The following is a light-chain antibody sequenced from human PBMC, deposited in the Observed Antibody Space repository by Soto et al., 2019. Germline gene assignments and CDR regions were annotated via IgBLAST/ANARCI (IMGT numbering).Light chain of an antibody. J-gene: IGLJ1*01. CDR2: SNN. V-gene: IGLV1-44*01. CDR1: SSNIGSNT. Sequence: HSALTQPPSAYGNHGHRVRISSSRSSSNIGSNTVNWYQQLPGTAPKLLIYSNNQRPSGVPDRFSGSKSGTSASLAISGLQSEDEADYYCAAWDDSLNGLYVFGTGNKVTVL. CDR3: AAWDDSLNGLYV.